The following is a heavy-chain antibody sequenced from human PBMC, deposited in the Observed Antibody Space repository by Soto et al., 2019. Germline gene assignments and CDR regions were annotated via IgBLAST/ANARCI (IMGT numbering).Heavy chain of an antibody. CDR1: GFTFSNYG. V-gene: IGHV3-30*18. CDR3: AKDPGGLDV. Sequence: GGSLRLSCAASGFTFSNYGMHWVRQAPGKGLEWVALISSDSGTKNYVDSVKGRFTISRDNSRNTLYLKMNSLRAEDTAVYYWAKDPGGLDVWGQGTTVTVSS. J-gene: IGHJ6*02. CDR2: ISSDSGTK.